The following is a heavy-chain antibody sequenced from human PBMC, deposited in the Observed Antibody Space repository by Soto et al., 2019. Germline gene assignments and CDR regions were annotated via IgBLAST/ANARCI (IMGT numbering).Heavy chain of an antibody. D-gene: IGHD6-19*01. CDR3: AKDLISSGWYYFDY. J-gene: IGHJ4*02. V-gene: IGHV3-23*01. CDR1: GFTFSSYA. Sequence: HPGGSLRLSCAASGFTFSSYAMSWVRQAPGKGLEWVSAISGSGGSTYYADSVKGRFTISRDNSKNTLYLQMNSLRAEDTAVYYCAKDLISSGWYYFDYWGQGTLVTVSS. CDR2: ISGSGGST.